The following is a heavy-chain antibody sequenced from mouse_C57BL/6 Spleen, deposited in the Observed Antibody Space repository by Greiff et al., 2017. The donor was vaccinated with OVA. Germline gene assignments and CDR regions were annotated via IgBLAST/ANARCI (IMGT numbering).Heavy chain of an antibody. D-gene: IGHD2-5*01. CDR2: INPSSGYT. CDR3: ARSLDYSNYLDY. Sequence: QVQLQQSGAELARPGASVKMSCKASGYTFTSYTMHWVKQRPGQGLEWIGYINPSSGYTKYNQKFKDKATLTADKSSSTAYMQLSSLTSEDSAVYYCARSLDYSNYLDYWGQGTTLTVSS. J-gene: IGHJ2*01. V-gene: IGHV1-4*01. CDR1: GYTFTSYT.